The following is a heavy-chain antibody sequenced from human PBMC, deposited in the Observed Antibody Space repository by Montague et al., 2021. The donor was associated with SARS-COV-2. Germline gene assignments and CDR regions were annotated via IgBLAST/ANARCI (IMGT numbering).Heavy chain of an antibody. CDR2: RYQNGAT. CDR3: ARSGVGIFDFSYFDS. CDR1: GFSISSGYY. D-gene: IGHD3-3*01. Sequence: SETLSLTCSVSGFSISSGYYWGWIRQTPGKGLEWIGSRYQNGATXXSPSLKRPVTILLDTPKNQFSLSLTSVTAADTAVYYCARSGVGIFDFSYFDSWGQGSLVIVSS. V-gene: IGHV4-38-2*02. J-gene: IGHJ4*02.